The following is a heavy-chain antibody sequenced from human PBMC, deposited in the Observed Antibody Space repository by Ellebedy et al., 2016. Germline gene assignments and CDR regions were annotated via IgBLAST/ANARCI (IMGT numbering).Heavy chain of an antibody. CDR2: LYSGGTI. J-gene: IGHJ4*02. V-gene: IGHV3-66*01. CDR3: AKGNAIPGPEPLDF. D-gene: IGHD1-14*01. Sequence: GESLKISCEVSGFSVSSNYLSWVRQAPGKGLEWVSTLYSGGTILYADSVKGRFTISRDNSKNTLYLQMNSLTVEDTAVYYCAKGNAIPGPEPLDFWGQGTLVTVSS. CDR1: GFSVSSNY.